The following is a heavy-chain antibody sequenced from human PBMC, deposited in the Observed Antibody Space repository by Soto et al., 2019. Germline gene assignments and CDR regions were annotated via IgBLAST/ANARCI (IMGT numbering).Heavy chain of an antibody. V-gene: IGHV1-18*04. CDR1: GYTFTSYG. CDR3: ARVAPRMAPYNWFDP. Sequence: ASVKVSCKASGYTFTSYGISWVRQAPGQGLEWMGWISAYNGNTNYAQKLQGRVTMTTDTSTSTAYMELRSLRSDDTAVYYCARVAPRMAPYNWFDPWGQGTLVTVS. J-gene: IGHJ5*02. CDR2: ISAYNGNT.